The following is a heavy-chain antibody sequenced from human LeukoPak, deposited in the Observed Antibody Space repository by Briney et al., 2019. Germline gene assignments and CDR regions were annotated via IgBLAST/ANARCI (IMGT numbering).Heavy chain of an antibody. CDR2: ISSNGAGT. Sequence: GGSLRLSCAASGFTFSNYAMNWGRQAPGKGLEFVSGISSNGAGTYYANSVKGRFTISRDNSKNTLYLQMGSLTTDDTAVYYCARGSPEEFDYWGQGTLVTVSS. V-gene: IGHV3-64*01. D-gene: IGHD1-14*01. CDR3: ARGSPEEFDY. J-gene: IGHJ4*02. CDR1: GFTFSNYA.